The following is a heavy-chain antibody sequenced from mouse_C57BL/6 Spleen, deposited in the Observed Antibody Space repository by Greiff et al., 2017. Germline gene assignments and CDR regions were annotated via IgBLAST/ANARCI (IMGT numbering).Heavy chain of an antibody. CDR3: TTPAYYYGSSRGFAY. Sequence: VQLQQSGAELVRPGASVKLSCTASGFNIKDDYMHWVKQRPEQGLEWIGWIDPENGDTEYASKVQGKATITADTSTNTAYLQLSSLTSEDTAVYYCTTPAYYYGSSRGFAYWGQGTLVTVSA. CDR2: IDPENGDT. D-gene: IGHD1-1*01. J-gene: IGHJ3*01. V-gene: IGHV14-4*01. CDR1: GFNIKDDY.